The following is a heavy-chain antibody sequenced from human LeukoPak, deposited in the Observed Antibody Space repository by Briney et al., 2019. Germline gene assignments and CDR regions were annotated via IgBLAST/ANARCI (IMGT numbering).Heavy chain of an antibody. J-gene: IGHJ4*02. CDR2: INSDGSTT. D-gene: IGHD3-10*02. Sequence: GGSLRLSCAASGFTFSSYWMHWVRQAPGKGLVWVSRINSDGSTTTYADSVKGRFTISRDNARNTLYLQMNSLGAEDTAVYYCARVTWNYVPFDYWGQRTLVTVSS. CDR3: ARVTWNYVPFDY. CDR1: GFTFSSYW. V-gene: IGHV3-74*01.